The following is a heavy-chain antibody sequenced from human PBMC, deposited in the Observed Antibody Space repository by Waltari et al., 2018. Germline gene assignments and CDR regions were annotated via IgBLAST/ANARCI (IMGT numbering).Heavy chain of an antibody. CDR2: IYYSGST. D-gene: IGHD4-17*01. CDR1: GGSLTYNY. CDR3: ARGVGSGDYNLDY. V-gene: IGHV4-59*12. Sequence: QVQLQESGPGLVKPSETLSLTCAVSGGSLTYNYWSWIRQPPGKGMEWIAYIYYSGSTHYNPSLMSRLTISVDTSKNQFSLNMSSVTATDTAVYYCARGVGSGDYNLDYWGQGTLVTVSS. J-gene: IGHJ4*02.